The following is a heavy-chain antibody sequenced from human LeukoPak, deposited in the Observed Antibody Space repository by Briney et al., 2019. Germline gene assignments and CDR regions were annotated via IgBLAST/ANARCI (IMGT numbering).Heavy chain of an antibody. CDR2: ISAYNGNT. CDR1: GYTFTDYY. Sequence: ASVKISCKVSGYTFTDYYMHWVQQAPGKGLEWVGWISAYNGNTNYAQKLQGRVTMTTDTSTSTAYMELRSLRSDDTAVYYCARGSKYYYDSSGYPYWGQGTLVTVSS. D-gene: IGHD3-22*01. CDR3: ARGSKYYYDSSGYPY. J-gene: IGHJ4*02. V-gene: IGHV1-18*04.